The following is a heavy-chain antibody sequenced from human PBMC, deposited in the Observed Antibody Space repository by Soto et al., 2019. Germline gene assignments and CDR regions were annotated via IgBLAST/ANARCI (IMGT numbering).Heavy chain of an antibody. CDR3: AKAIAAPVSYYFDY. D-gene: IGHD6-13*01. Sequence: ASVKVSCKASGYTFTSYGISWVRQAPGQGLEWMGWISAYNGNTNYAQKLQGRVTMTTDTSTSTAYMELRSLRSDDTAVYYCAKAIAAPVSYYFDYWGQGTLVTVSS. CDR1: GYTFTSYG. CDR2: ISAYNGNT. J-gene: IGHJ4*02. V-gene: IGHV1-18*01.